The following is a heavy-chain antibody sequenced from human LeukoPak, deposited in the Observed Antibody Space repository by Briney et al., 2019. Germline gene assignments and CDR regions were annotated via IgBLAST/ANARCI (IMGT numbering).Heavy chain of an antibody. Sequence: ASVKVSCKASGYTFTSYDINWVRQATGQGTEWMGWMNPNSGNTGYAQKFQGRVTMTRNTSVSTAYMELSSLRSEDTAVYYCVRGRGGWYYFDYWGQGTLVTVSS. J-gene: IGHJ4*02. CDR3: VRGRGGWYYFDY. CDR2: MNPNSGNT. CDR1: GYTFTSYD. D-gene: IGHD6-19*01. V-gene: IGHV1-8*01.